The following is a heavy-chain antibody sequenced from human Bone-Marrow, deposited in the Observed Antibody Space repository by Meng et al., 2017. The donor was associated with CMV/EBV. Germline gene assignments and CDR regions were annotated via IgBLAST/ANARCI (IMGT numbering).Heavy chain of an antibody. CDR1: GFTFSSYS. CDR3: ARFKSAFDY. D-gene: IGHD6-25*01. Sequence: GESLKISCVASGFTFSSYSMNWVRQAPGKGLEWVSSISSSSSYIYYADSVKGRFTISRDNAKNSLYLQMNSLRAEDTAEYYCARFKSAFDYWGQGTLVTVSS. J-gene: IGHJ4*02. V-gene: IGHV3-21*01. CDR2: ISSSSSYI.